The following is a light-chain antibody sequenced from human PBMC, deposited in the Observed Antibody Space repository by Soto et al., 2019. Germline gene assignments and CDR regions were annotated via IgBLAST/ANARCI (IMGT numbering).Light chain of an antibody. J-gene: IGKJ1*01. V-gene: IGKV3-20*01. CDR2: DAS. CDR3: QQYGSSLWT. Sequence: EIVLTQSPGTLSFSPGERATLSCRASQSVSSYLAWYQQKPGQAPRLLIYDASNRATGIPARFSGSGSGTDFTLTISRLEPEDFAVYYCQQYGSSLWTFGQGTKVDIK. CDR1: QSVSSY.